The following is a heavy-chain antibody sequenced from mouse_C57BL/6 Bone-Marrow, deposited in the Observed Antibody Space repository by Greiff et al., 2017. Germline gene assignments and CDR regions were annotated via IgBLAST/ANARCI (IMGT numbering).Heavy chain of an antibody. CDR2: INPNNGGT. J-gene: IGHJ2*01. D-gene: IGHD1-1*01. CDR3: ARWSVGLLLRVY. CDR1: GYTFTYYY. Sequence: EVQLQQSGPELVKPGASVKISCKASGYTFTYYYMNWVKQSHGKSLEWIGDINPNNGGTSYNQKFKGKATLTVDKSSSTAYMELRSLTSEDSAVYYCARWSVGLLLRVYWGQGTTLTVSS. V-gene: IGHV1-26*01.